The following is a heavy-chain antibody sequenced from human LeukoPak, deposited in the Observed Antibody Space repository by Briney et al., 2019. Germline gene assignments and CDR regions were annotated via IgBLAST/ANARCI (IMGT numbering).Heavy chain of an antibody. CDR3: AKHRYSYGADYYYYYMDV. CDR1: GFTFSSYA. J-gene: IGHJ6*03. CDR2: ISGSGGST. Sequence: GGSLRLSCAASGFTFSSYAMSWVRQAPGKGLEWVSAISGSGGSTYYADSVKGRFTISRDNSKNTLYLQMNSLRAEDTAVYYCAKHRYSYGADYYYYYMDVWGKGTTVTVSS. V-gene: IGHV3-23*01. D-gene: IGHD5-18*01.